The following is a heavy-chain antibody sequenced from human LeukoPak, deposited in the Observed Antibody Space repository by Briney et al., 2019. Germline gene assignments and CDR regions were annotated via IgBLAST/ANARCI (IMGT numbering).Heavy chain of an antibody. CDR1: GYTFTTYS. V-gene: IGHV1-46*01. CDR3: ARGGLSGMWVDY. CDR2: INPSGGST. J-gene: IGHJ4*02. D-gene: IGHD3-10*01. Sequence: GASVKVSCKASGYTFTTYSMHWVRQAPGQGLEWMGIINPSGGSTSYAQKFQGRVTMTRDTSTSTVYMELSSLRSEDTAVYYCARGGLSGMWVDYWGQGTLVTVSS.